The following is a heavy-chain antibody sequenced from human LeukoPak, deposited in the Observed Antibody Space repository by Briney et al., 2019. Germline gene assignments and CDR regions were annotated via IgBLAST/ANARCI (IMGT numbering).Heavy chain of an antibody. Sequence: GRSLRLSCAASGFTYSSYGMHWVRQAPGKGLEWVAVIWYDGSNKYYADSVKGRFTISRDNSKNTLYLQMNSLRAEDTAVYYCARARYDFWSGYYHIDYWGQGTLVTVSS. CDR1: GFTYSSYG. V-gene: IGHV3-33*01. CDR2: IWYDGSNK. D-gene: IGHD3-3*01. CDR3: ARARYDFWSGYYHIDY. J-gene: IGHJ4*02.